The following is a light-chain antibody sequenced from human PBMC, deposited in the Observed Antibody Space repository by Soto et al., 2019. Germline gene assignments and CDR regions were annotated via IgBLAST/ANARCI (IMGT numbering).Light chain of an antibody. CDR2: DAS. CDR3: QQRYNWPLT. V-gene: IGKV3-11*01. J-gene: IGKJ1*01. Sequence: EIVLTQSPATLSLSPGERATLSCRASQSVSSYLAWYQQKFGQAPRLLIYDASNRATGIPARFSGSGSATDFTLTISSLEPEDFAIYYCQQRYNWPLTFGQGTKVDIK. CDR1: QSVSSY.